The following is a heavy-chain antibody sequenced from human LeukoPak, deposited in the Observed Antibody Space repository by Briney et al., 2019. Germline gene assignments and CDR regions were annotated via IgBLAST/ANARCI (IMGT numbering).Heavy chain of an antibody. J-gene: IGHJ4*02. V-gene: IGHV3-33*01. CDR2: IWYDGSNK. D-gene: IGHD2-21*02. CDR1: GFIFSTYG. Sequence: PGGSLRLSCAASGFIFSTYGMHWLRQAPGKGLEWGALIWYDGSNKYYADSVKGRFTISRDNSRNTLFLQMNSLRAEDSAVYYCARDRGPNIVTAGLRPGYIDYWGQGTLVTVSS. CDR3: ARDRGPNIVTAGLRPGYIDY.